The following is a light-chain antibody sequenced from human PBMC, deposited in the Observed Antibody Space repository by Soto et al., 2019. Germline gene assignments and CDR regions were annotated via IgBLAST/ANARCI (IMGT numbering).Light chain of an antibody. Sequence: QSALTQPASVSGSPGQSITISCTGTSSDVGNYNYVSWYRQYPGKAPKLMIYAVSRRPSGVSNRFSGSKSGNTASLTISGLEAEDEADYYCTSYTPSSTYGFGTGTKLTVL. J-gene: IGLJ1*01. CDR1: SSDVGNYNY. CDR3: TSYTPSSTYG. CDR2: AVS. V-gene: IGLV2-14*03.